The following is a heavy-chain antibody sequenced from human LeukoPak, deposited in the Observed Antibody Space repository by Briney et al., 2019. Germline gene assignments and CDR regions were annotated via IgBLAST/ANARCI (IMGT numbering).Heavy chain of an antibody. Sequence: ASVKVSCKASGNTLTSYDINWVRQATGQGLEWMGWTNPKSGNTGYAQRFQGRVSMTSNTSISTAYMELSSLSSDDTAVYYCAKMARTGNYYYGMDVWGQGTTVTVSS. CDR2: TNPKSGNT. CDR3: AKMARTGNYYYGMDV. D-gene: IGHD5-24*01. V-gene: IGHV1-8*01. CDR1: GNTLTSYD. J-gene: IGHJ6*02.